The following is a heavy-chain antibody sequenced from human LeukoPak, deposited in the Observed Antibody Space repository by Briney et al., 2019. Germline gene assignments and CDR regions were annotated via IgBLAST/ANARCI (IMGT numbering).Heavy chain of an antibody. CDR3: ARWGSSWYFYGPDY. CDR2: INHSGST. CDR1: GGSFSGYY. J-gene: IGHJ4*02. D-gene: IGHD6-13*01. V-gene: IGHV4-34*01. Sequence: SETLSLTCAVYGGSFSGYYWSWIRQPPGKGLEWIGEINHSGSTNYNPSLKSRVTISVDTSKNQFSLKLSSVTAADTAVYYCARWGSSWYFYGPDYWGQGTLVTVSS.